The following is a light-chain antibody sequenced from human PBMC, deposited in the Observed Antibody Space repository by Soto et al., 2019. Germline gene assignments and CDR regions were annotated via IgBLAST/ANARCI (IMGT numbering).Light chain of an antibody. CDR2: EVS. CDR3: SSYTSSSTRVV. V-gene: IGLV2-14*01. CDR1: SSDVGGYNY. Sequence: QSALTQPASVSGSPGQSITISCTGTSSDVGGYNYVSWYQQHPGKAPKLMIYEVSNRPSGVSNRFSGSKSGNTASLTISGLQAEVEADYYCSSYTSSSTRVVFGGGTKLTVL. J-gene: IGLJ2*01.